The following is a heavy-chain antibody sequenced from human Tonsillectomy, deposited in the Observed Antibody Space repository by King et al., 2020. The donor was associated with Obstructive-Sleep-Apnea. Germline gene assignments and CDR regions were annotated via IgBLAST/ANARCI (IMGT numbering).Heavy chain of an antibody. Sequence: QLVQSGGGVVQPGRSLRLSCAASGFTFGNYGMHWVRQAPGKGLEWVAFIRYDVSNKYYVVSVKGRFTISRDNSKNTLYLQMNSLRAEDTAVYYCAKEDNYDSSGDYYYGMDVWGQGTTVTVSS. CDR2: IRYDVSNK. CDR1: GFTFGNYG. J-gene: IGHJ6*02. D-gene: IGHD3-22*01. V-gene: IGHV3-30*02. CDR3: AKEDNYDSSGDYYYGMDV.